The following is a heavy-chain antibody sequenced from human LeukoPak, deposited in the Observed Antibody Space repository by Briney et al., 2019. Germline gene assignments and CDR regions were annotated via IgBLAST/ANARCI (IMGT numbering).Heavy chain of an antibody. CDR2: ISGSGGST. V-gene: IGHV3-23*01. Sequence: GGSLRLSCAASGFTFSSYAMSWVRQAPGKGLEWVSAISGSGGSTYYADSVKGRFTISRDNTKNTLYLQMNSLRAEDTAVYYCAKDREGFLKWAKPYYPLDYWGQGTLVTVSS. CDR1: GFTFSSYA. J-gene: IGHJ4*02. D-gene: IGHD3-3*01. CDR3: AKDREGFLKWAKPYYPLDY.